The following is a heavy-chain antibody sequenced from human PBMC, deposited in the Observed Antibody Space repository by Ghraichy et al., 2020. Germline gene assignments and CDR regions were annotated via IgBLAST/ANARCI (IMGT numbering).Heavy chain of an antibody. CDR3: TTYGDGAFDI. CDR1: GFTFSTYW. Sequence: GGSLSLSCAASGFTFSTYWMSWVRQPPGKGLEWVATINQDGSEKYYLDSLKGRFTISRDNAKSSLHLQMRSLRVDDTAVYYCTTYGDGAFDIWGQGTMVTVSP. CDR2: INQDGSEK. V-gene: IGHV3-7*03. J-gene: IGHJ3*02. D-gene: IGHD4-17*01.